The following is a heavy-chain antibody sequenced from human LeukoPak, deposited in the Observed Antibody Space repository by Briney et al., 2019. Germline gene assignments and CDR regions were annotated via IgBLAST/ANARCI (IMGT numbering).Heavy chain of an antibody. J-gene: IGHJ4*02. CDR1: GFTFSSYA. CDR3: AITSGSSFDF. CDR2: ISSNGGST. Sequence: PGGSLRLSCSASGFTFSSYAMHWVRQAPGKGLEYVSAISSNGGSTYYADSVKGRFTISRDNSKNTLYLQMNSLRAEDTALYYCAITSGSSFDFWGQGTLVTVSS. D-gene: IGHD1-26*01. V-gene: IGHV3-64*04.